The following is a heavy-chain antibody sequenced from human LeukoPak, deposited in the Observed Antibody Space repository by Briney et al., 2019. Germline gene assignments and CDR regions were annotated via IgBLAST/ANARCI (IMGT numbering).Heavy chain of an antibody. Sequence: GASVKVSCKASGYTFTSYDINWVRQATGQGLEWMGWMNPNSGNTGYAQKFQGRVTMTRNTSISTAYMELSSLRSEDTAVYYCARAMTTVTTSNYYYYMDVWGKGTTVTISS. V-gene: IGHV1-8*01. J-gene: IGHJ6*03. CDR3: ARAMTTVTTSNYYYYMDV. CDR2: MNPNSGNT. CDR1: GYTFTSYD. D-gene: IGHD4-17*01.